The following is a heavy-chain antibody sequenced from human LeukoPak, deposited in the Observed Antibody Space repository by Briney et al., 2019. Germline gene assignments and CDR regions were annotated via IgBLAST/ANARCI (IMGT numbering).Heavy chain of an antibody. CDR2: ISAYNGNT. V-gene: IGHV1-18*01. Sequence: ASVKASCKASGYTFTSYGISWVRQAPGQGLEWMGWISAYNGNTNYAQKLQGRVTMTTDTSTSTAYMELRSLRSDDTAVYYCARDEKGEGYYYDSSGYPDAFDIWGQGTMVTVSS. J-gene: IGHJ3*02. CDR3: ARDEKGEGYYYDSSGYPDAFDI. CDR1: GYTFTSYG. D-gene: IGHD3-22*01.